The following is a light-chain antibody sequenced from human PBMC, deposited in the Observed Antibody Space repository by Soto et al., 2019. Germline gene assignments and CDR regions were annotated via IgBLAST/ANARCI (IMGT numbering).Light chain of an antibody. CDR3: ATWDDSLNGVV. Sequence: QSVLTQPPSASGPPGQRVTISCSGSSSNIGSNTVNWYQHLPGTAPKLLIYSYNQRPSGVPDRFSGSKSGTSASLAISGLQSEDEADYYCATWDDSLNGVVFGGGTKLTVL. V-gene: IGLV1-44*01. J-gene: IGLJ2*01. CDR2: SYN. CDR1: SSNIGSNT.